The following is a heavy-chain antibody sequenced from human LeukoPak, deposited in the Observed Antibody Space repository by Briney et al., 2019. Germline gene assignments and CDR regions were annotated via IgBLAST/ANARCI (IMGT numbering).Heavy chain of an antibody. Sequence: PSETLSLTCRVSGASISGYYWSWIRQPPGKGLEWIGHMYYSGGTTYNPSLKSRVSISLDTSKKYFSLKLSSVTAADTAVYYCAGTGLFFDYWSQGTLVTVSS. CDR1: GASISGYY. V-gene: IGHV4-59*01. CDR2: MYYSGGT. CDR3: AGTGLFFDY. D-gene: IGHD7-27*01. J-gene: IGHJ4*02.